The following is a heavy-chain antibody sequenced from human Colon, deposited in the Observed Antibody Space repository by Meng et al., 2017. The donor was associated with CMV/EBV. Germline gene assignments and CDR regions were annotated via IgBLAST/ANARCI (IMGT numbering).Heavy chain of an antibody. D-gene: IGHD2-2*01. CDR2: ISAYNGNT. J-gene: IGHJ5*02. Sequence: YTVTSYGISWVRQAPGKGLEWMGWISAYNGNTNYAQKLQGRVTMTTDTSTSTAYMELRSLRSDDTAVYYCARELGYCSSTSCPGRFDPWGQGTLVTVSS. CDR3: ARELGYCSSTSCPGRFDP. V-gene: IGHV1-18*01. CDR1: YTVTSYG.